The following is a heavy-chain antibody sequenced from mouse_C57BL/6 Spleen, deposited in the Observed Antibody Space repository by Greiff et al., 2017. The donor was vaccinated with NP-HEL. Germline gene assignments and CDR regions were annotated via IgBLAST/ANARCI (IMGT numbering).Heavy chain of an antibody. CDR2: ISYDGSN. V-gene: IGHV3-6*01. Sequence: EVQLQQSGPGLVKPSQSLSLTCSVTGYSITSGYYWNWIRQFPGNKLEWMGYISYDGSNNYNPSLKNRISITRDTSKNQFFLKLNSVTTEDTATYYCARETLYYSNYEGYAMDYWGQGTSVTVSS. J-gene: IGHJ4*01. CDR3: ARETLYYSNYEGYAMDY. CDR1: GYSITSGYY. D-gene: IGHD2-5*01.